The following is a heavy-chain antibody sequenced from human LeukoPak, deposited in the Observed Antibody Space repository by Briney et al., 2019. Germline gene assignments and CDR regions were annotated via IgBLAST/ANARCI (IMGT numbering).Heavy chain of an antibody. V-gene: IGHV1-18*01. CDR3: ARTSSSVGGRIAVAGQKRITYYYYYYMDV. Sequence: ASVKVSCKASGYTFTSYGISWVRQAPGQGLEWMGWISAYNGNTNYAQKLQGRVTMTTDTSTSTAYMELRSLRSDDTAVYYCARTSSSVGGRIAVAGQKRITYYYYYYMDVWGKGTTVTVSS. J-gene: IGHJ6*03. CDR1: GYTFTSYG. CDR2: ISAYNGNT. D-gene: IGHD6-19*01.